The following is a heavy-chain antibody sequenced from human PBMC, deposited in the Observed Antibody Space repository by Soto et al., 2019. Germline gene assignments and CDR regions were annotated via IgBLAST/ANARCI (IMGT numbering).Heavy chain of an antibody. J-gene: IGHJ4*02. D-gene: IGHD2-15*01. Sequence: QVQLVQSGAEVKKPGASVKVSCKASGYTFTSYGISWLRQAPGQGLEWMGWISAYNGNTNYSQKLQGRVTMSTDTSTRTAYMDMRSLRSDDTAVYYCATRWYFDYWGQGTLVTVSS. V-gene: IGHV1-18*01. CDR1: GYTFTSYG. CDR3: ATRWYFDY. CDR2: ISAYNGNT.